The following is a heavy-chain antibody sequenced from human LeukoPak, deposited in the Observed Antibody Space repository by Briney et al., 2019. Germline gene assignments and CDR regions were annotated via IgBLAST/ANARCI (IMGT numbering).Heavy chain of an antibody. V-gene: IGHV3-7*01. J-gene: IGHJ3*02. Sequence: GGSLRLSCAASGFTFSSYWMSWVRQAPGKGLEWVANIKQDGSEKYYVDSVKGRFTISRDNAKNSLYLQMNSLRAEDTAVYYCTRRPGTDSNGAFDIWGQGTVVTVSS. CDR3: TRRPGTDSNGAFDI. CDR2: IKQDGSEK. D-gene: IGHD6-13*01. CDR1: GFTFSSYW.